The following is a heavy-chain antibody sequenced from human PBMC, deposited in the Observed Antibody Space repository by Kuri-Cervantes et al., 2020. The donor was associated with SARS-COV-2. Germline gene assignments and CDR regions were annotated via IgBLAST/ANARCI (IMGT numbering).Heavy chain of an antibody. D-gene: IGHD4-11*01. V-gene: IGHV3-53*01. CDR1: GFTVSSNY. Sequence: GGSLRLSCAASGFTVSSNYMSWVRQAPGKGLEWVSVIYSGGSTYYADSVEGRFTISRDNSKNTLYLQMNSLRAEDTAVYYCARVRATVPNYYYYYYYMDVWGKGTTVTVSS. CDR2: IYSGGST. J-gene: IGHJ6*03. CDR3: ARVRATVPNYYYYYYYMDV.